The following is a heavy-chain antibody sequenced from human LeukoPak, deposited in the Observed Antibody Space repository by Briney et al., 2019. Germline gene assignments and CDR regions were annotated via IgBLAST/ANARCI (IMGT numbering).Heavy chain of an antibody. CDR1: GITFDGSP. Sequence: PGVSLRLSCAASGITFDGSPIHWLRQATGKGREWVVRIRSKTNNYETGYAASVKGRFLISRDDSRNMSYLQMNNLKTEDTAVYYRQAYYYYYMDVWGKGTTVTVS. V-gene: IGHV3-73*01. CDR3: QAYYYYYMDV. CDR2: IRSKTNNYET. J-gene: IGHJ6*03.